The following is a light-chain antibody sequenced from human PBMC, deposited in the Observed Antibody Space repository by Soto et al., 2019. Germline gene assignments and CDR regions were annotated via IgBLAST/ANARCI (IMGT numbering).Light chain of an antibody. J-gene: IGLJ1*01. V-gene: IGLV2-14*01. Sequence: QSVLNQPASASGSPGQSITISCTGTSSDVGGYNYVSWYQQHPGKAPKLMIYDVSNRPSGVSNRFSGSESGNTASLTISGLQAEDEADYYCCSYTSSSTFVFGSGTKLTVL. CDR2: DVS. CDR3: CSYTSSSTFV. CDR1: SSDVGGYNY.